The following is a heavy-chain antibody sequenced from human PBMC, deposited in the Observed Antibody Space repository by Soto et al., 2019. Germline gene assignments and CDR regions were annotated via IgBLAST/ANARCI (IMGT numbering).Heavy chain of an antibody. J-gene: IGHJ4*02. Sequence: DSVQVSCKTSGYTFNTYYISWLRQAPGQGLEWIGWISTYNGNTNYVPKFQGRITMTTDTSTSTAYMELRSLRSDDTALDFCARDTRNYFDLWGQGNSVTV. D-gene: IGHD2-15*01. CDR3: ARDTRNYFDL. V-gene: IGHV1-18*01. CDR1: GYTFNTYY. CDR2: ISTYNGNT.